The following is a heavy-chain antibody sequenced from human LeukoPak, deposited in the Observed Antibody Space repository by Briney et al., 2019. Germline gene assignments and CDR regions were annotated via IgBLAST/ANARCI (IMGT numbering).Heavy chain of an antibody. CDR1: GGSISSYY. V-gene: IGHV4-59*12. Sequence: SETLSLTCTVSGGSISSYYWSWIRQTPGKGLEWIGYVYYSGSTNYTPSLNSRVTISVDTSKNQFSLKLSSVTAADTAVYYCAREAYYDFWSGSPNNYYYYMDVWGKGTTVTVSS. J-gene: IGHJ6*03. CDR3: AREAYYDFWSGSPNNYYYYMDV. CDR2: VYYSGST. D-gene: IGHD3-3*01.